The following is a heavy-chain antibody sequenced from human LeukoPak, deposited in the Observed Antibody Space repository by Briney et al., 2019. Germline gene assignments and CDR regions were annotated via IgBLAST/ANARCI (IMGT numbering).Heavy chain of an antibody. D-gene: IGHD3-10*01. J-gene: IGHJ4*02. CDR3: ARVEPEDVWFGEGADY. V-gene: IGHV1-8*01. Sequence: ASVKVSCKASGYTFSSYDINWVRQARGQGLEWMGWMNPNSGNTGYAQKFQGRVTMTRNTSISTAYMELSSLRSEDTAVYYCARVEPEDVWFGEGADYWGQGTLVTVSS. CDR2: MNPNSGNT. CDR1: GYTFSSYD.